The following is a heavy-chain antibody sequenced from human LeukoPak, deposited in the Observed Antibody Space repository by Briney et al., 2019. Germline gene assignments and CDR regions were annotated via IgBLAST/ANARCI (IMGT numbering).Heavy chain of an antibody. Sequence: RPGGSLRLSCAASGFTFSSYAMHWVRQAPGKGLEWVAVISYDGSNKYYADSVKGRFTISRDNSKNTLYLQMNSLRAEDTAVYYCARRNAMDVWGQGTTVIVFS. CDR3: ARRNAMDV. V-gene: IGHV3-30*04. J-gene: IGHJ6*02. CDR1: GFTFSSYA. CDR2: ISYDGSNK.